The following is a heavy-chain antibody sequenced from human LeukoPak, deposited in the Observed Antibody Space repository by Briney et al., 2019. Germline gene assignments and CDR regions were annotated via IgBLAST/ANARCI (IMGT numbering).Heavy chain of an antibody. D-gene: IGHD6-19*01. CDR3: ASPGIAVAGTAVDY. CDR1: GYTFTGYY. CDR2: INPNSGGA. Sequence: GASMKVSCKASGYTFTGYYMHWVRQAPGQGLEWMGWINPNSGGANYAQKFQGRVTMTRDTSISTAYMELSRLRSDDTAVYYCASPGIAVAGTAVDYWGQGTLVTVSS. V-gene: IGHV1-2*02. J-gene: IGHJ4*02.